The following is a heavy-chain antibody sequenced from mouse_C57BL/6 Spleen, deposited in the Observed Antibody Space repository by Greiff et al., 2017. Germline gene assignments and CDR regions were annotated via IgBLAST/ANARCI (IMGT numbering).Heavy chain of an antibody. Sequence: VQLQESGAELVKPGASVKISCKASGYAFSSYWMNWVKQRPGKGLEWIGLIYPGDGDTNYNGKFKGKATLTADKSSSTAYMQLSSLTSEDSAVYFGARDGYPLYYYAMDYWGQGTSVTVSS. V-gene: IGHV1-80*01. CDR3: ARDGYPLYYYAMDY. D-gene: IGHD2-3*01. J-gene: IGHJ4*01. CDR2: IYPGDGDT. CDR1: GYAFSSYW.